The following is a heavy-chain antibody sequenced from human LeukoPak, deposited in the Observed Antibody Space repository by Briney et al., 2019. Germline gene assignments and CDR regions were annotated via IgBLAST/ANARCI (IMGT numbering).Heavy chain of an antibody. J-gene: IGHJ6*03. CDR1: GFTFSSYW. D-gene: IGHD1-26*01. Sequence: PGGSLRLSCAASGFTFSSYWMSWVRQAPGKGLEWVANIKQDGSEKYYVDSVKGRFTISRDNAKNSLYLQMNSLRAEDTAVYYCARVGATVYCYMDVWGKGTTVTVSS. CDR3: ARVGATVYCYMDV. V-gene: IGHV3-7*01. CDR2: IKQDGSEK.